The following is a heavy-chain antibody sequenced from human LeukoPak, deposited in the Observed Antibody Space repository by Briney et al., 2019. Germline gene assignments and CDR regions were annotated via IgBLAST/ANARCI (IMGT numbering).Heavy chain of an antibody. V-gene: IGHV3-23*01. Sequence: PGGSLRLSCAASGFTFSNYAMSWVRQAPGKGLEWVSGMSGRGGRSYYADSVKGRFTISRDNSKNTLFLQMNSLRAEDTAVYYCAKDARVWFGELSFFGYWGQGTLVTVSS. CDR2: MSGRGGRS. J-gene: IGHJ4*02. CDR1: GFTFSNYA. CDR3: AKDARVWFGELSFFGY. D-gene: IGHD3-10*01.